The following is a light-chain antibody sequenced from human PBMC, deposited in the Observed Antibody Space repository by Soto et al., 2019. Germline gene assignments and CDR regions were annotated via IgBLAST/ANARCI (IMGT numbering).Light chain of an antibody. CDR2: AAS. CDR3: QKYDSVPLT. Sequence: VIWMTQSPSLLSASTGDRVTISCLMSQGISSYLAWYQQKPGKAPKLLIYAASTFHSGVPSRFSGSGSGTDFTLTISTLQPEDVATYYCQKYDSVPLTFGGGTKVDIK. J-gene: IGKJ4*01. V-gene: IGKV1D-8*03. CDR1: QGISSY.